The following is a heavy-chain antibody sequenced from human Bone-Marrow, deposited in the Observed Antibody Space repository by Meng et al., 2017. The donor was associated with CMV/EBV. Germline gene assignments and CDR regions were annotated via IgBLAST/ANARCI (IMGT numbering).Heavy chain of an antibody. CDR1: GFTFSSSW. J-gene: IGHJ4*02. CDR3: ARVYGGNSGLDY. CDR2: INSDGSST. D-gene: IGHD4-23*01. V-gene: IGHV3-74*01. Sequence: GESLKISCVASGFTFSSSWMHWVRQAPGKGLVWVSRINSDGSSTSYADSVKGRFTISRDNAKNTLYLQMNSLRAEDTAVYYCARVYGGNSGLDYWGQGTLVTVSS.